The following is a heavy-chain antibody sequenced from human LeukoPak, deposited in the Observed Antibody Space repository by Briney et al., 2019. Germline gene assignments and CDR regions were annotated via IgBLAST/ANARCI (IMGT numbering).Heavy chain of an antibody. V-gene: IGHV1-2*02. Sequence: ASVKVSCKASGYTFTGYYMHWVRLAPGQGLEWMGWINPNSGGTNYAQKFQGRVTMTGDTSISTAYMELSRLRSDDTAVYYCARSWNDWEVVGYWGQGTLVTVSS. CDR3: ARSWNDWEVVGY. J-gene: IGHJ4*02. D-gene: IGHD1-1*01. CDR1: GYTFTGYY. CDR2: INPNSGGT.